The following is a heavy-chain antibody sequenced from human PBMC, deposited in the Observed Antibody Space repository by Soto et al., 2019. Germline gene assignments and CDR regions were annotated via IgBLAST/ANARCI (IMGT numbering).Heavy chain of an antibody. CDR2: IYSGGST. V-gene: IGHV3-53*01. D-gene: IGHD3-9*01. CDR1: GFTVSSNY. Sequence: EVQLVESGGGLIQPGGSLRLSCAASGFTVSSNYMSWVRQAPGKGLEWVSVIYSGGSTYYADSVKGRFTISRDNSKNTLYLQMNSLRAEDTAVYYCARSRPGAYYDILTGYYNRYFDYWGQGTLVTVSS. CDR3: ARSRPGAYYDILTGYYNRYFDY. J-gene: IGHJ4*02.